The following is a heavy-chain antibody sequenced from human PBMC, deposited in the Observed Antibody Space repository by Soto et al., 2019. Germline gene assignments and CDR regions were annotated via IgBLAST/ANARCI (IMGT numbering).Heavy chain of an antibody. Sequence: LRLSCAASGFTFSSSSINWVRQAPGKGLEWVSSVSCVLNYKYYADSVKGRFTISRDNSKNSVYLQMDSLRAEDTAVYYCARVSTYDTLANYSPHSYDYWGQGTLVTVSS. CDR2: VSCVLNYK. V-gene: IGHV3-21*01. CDR1: GFTFSSSS. J-gene: IGHJ4*02. CDR3: ARVSTYDTLANYSPHSYDY. D-gene: IGHD3-9*01.